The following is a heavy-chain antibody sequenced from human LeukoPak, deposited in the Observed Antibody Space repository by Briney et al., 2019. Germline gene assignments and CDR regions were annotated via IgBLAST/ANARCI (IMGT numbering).Heavy chain of an antibody. D-gene: IGHD6-13*01. CDR3: ARDISSSRRYYYYYMDV. J-gene: IGHJ6*03. CDR2: IYSGGST. CDR1: GFTVSSNY. V-gene: IGHV3-66*02. Sequence: GGSLRLSCAASGFTVSSNYVSWVRQAPGKGLEWVSVIYSGGSTYYADSVKGRFTISRDNSKNTLYLQMNSLRAEDTAVYYCARDISSSRRYYYYYMDVWGKGTTVTVSS.